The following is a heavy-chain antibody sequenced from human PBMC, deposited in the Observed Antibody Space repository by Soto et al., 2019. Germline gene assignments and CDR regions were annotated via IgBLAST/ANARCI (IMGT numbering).Heavy chain of an antibody. J-gene: IGHJ6*02. CDR2: IWYDGSNK. CDR3: ARESAYSSSWYYYYGMDV. V-gene: IGHV3-33*01. CDR1: GFTFSSYG. D-gene: IGHD6-13*01. Sequence: QVQLVESGGGVVQPGRSLRLSCAASGFTFSSYGMHWVRQAPGKGLEWVAVIWYDGSNKYYADSVKGRFTISRDNSKNTLYLQVNSLRAEDTAVYYCARESAYSSSWYYYYGMDVWGQGTTVTVSS.